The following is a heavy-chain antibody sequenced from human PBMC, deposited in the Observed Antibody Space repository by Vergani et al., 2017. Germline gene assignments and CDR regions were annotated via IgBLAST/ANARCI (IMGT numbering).Heavy chain of an antibody. J-gene: IGHJ4*02. Sequence: QVQLVQSGAEVKKPGASVKVSCKASGYTFTSYYMHWVRQAPGQGLEWMGIINPSGGSTSYAQKFQGRVTMTRDTSTSTVYMELSSLRSEATAVYYCARDLKAAAVLRTSSTPDYWGQGTPVTVSS. CDR3: ARDLKAAAVLRTSSTPDY. V-gene: IGHV1-46*03. CDR2: INPSGGST. CDR1: GYTFTSYY. D-gene: IGHD6-13*01.